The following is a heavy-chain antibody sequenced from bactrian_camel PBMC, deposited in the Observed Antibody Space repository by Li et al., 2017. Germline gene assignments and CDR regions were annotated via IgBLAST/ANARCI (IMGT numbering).Heavy chain of an antibody. CDR1: NHPVNTRC. CDR3: AAWRSSFGYCATTSNSNS. D-gene: IGHD1*01. V-gene: IGHV3S53*01. J-gene: IGHJ6*01. CDR2: INDDGTT. Sequence: VQLVESGGGSVQPGGSLRLSCEVSNHPVNTRCMGWFRQAPGKEREAVALINDDGTTNYADSVKGRFTVSRDNAKNTVYLQMNSLKPEDTAMYICAAWRSSFGYCATTSNSNSWGQGTQVTVS.